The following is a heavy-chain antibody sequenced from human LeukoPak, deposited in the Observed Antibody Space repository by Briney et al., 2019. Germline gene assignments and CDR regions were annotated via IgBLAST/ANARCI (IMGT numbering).Heavy chain of an antibody. CDR1: GYTFTSYD. CDR3: ARQDEVRGVRPFYWFDP. Sequence: ASVKVSCKASGYTFTSYDINWVRQATGQGLEWMGWVSPNSGDTGYAQKFQGRVTMTRDTSTSTAYMELSSLTSDDTAVYYCARQDEVRGVRPFYWFDPWGQGTLVIVSS. CDR2: VSPNSGDT. V-gene: IGHV1-8*01. J-gene: IGHJ5*02. D-gene: IGHD3-10*01.